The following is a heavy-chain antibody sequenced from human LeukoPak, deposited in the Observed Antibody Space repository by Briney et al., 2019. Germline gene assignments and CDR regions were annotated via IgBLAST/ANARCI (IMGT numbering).Heavy chain of an antibody. D-gene: IGHD3-10*01. V-gene: IGHV4-30-4*01. CDR1: GCSISRGDYH. CDR2: IYYSGST. J-gene: IGHJ6*04. CDR3: ARVRRFGELYNYYGMDV. Sequence: PSETLSLTCTVSGCSISRGDYHWSWLRQSPGKGLEWIGYIYYSGSTFYNPSLKSRLTISVDTSKNHFSLKLNSVTAADTAVYYCARVRRFGELYNYYGMDVWGKGTTVTVSS.